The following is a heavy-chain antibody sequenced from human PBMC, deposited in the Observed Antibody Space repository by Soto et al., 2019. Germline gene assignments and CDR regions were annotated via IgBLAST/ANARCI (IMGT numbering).Heavy chain of an antibody. CDR3: AKDVEVVVVRAAIGSAIYYYYGMDV. Sequence: PGGSLSLYCAASGFTFSSYAMSWVRQAPGKGLEWVSAISGSGGSTYYADSAKGRLTISRDNSKNTLYLQMNSLRAEDTAVYYCAKDVEVVVVRAAIGSAIYYYYGMDVWGQGTPVTVSS. D-gene: IGHD2-2*01. V-gene: IGHV3-23*01. CDR2: ISGSGGST. J-gene: IGHJ6*02. CDR1: GFTFSSYA.